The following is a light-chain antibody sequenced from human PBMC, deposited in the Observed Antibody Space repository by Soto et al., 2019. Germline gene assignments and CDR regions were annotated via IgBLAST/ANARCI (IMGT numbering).Light chain of an antibody. CDR1: QSITSK. CDR3: QQYYNWPPWT. Sequence: EIVITQAPATLSLSPGERATLSCRASQSITSKLAWYQQKPGQAPRLLIYGVSTRATDIPARFSGSGSGTEFTLTISSLESEDFAVYYCQQYYNWPPWTFGQGTKVDIK. V-gene: IGKV3-15*01. CDR2: GVS. J-gene: IGKJ1*01.